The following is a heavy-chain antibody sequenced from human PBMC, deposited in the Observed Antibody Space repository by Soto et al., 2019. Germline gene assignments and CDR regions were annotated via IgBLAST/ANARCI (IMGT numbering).Heavy chain of an antibody. V-gene: IGHV4-31*03. D-gene: IGHD2-2*01. J-gene: IGHJ4*02. CDR2: IYYSGSS. Sequence: SETLSLTCSVSGASSSSDNFYWSWIRQQPGKGLGWIGYIYYSGSSDYNPSLKSRVTISLNTSKNQFSLKLSSVTAADTAVYYCAREDCSSNSCYFDYWGQGTLVTVSS. CDR3: AREDCSSNSCYFDY. CDR1: GASSSSDNFY.